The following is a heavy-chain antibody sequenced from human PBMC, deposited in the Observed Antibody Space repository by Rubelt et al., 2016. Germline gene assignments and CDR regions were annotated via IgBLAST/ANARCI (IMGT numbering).Heavy chain of an antibody. Sequence: QVQLQESGPGLVKPSQTLSLTCTVSGGSISSGGYYWGWIRQPPGKGLEWIGSIYHSGSTYYHPSLKSRVTISGDTSKNQFSLNLSSVTAADTAVYYCATIEQSWEGPSKYFPHWGQGTLVTVSS. CDR3: ATIEQSWEGPSKYFPH. CDR1: GGSISSGGYY. CDR2: IYHSGST. D-gene: IGHD1-26*01. V-gene: IGHV4-39*07. J-gene: IGHJ1*01.